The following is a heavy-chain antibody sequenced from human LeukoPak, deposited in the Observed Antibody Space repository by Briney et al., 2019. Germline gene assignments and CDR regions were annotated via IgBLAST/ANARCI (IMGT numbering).Heavy chain of an antibody. CDR1: GYLFATHW. Sequence: GESLKISCSGSGYLFATHWIAWVRQMPGRGLEWMGIVYPGDSDTTYSPSFQGQVTFSADKSISTVYLQWSSLRASDTAMYFCARTSSSGNSYTPLDLWGQGTLVTVSS. V-gene: IGHV5-51*01. CDR2: VYPGDSDT. CDR3: ARTSSSGNSYTPLDL. D-gene: IGHD3-10*01. J-gene: IGHJ5*02.